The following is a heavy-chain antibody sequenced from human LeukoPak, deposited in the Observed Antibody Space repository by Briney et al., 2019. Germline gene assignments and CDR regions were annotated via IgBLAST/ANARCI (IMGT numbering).Heavy chain of an antibody. Sequence: PSETLSLTCTVSGGSISSYYWSWIRQPAGKGLEWIGRIYTSGSTNYNPSLKSRVTMSVDTSKNQFSLKLSSVTAADTAVYYCARETEYYYDSSGYYYYYYMDVWGKGTTVTVSS. CDR3: ARETEYYYDSSGYYYYYYMDV. D-gene: IGHD3-22*01. CDR1: GGSISSYY. CDR2: IYTSGST. J-gene: IGHJ6*03. V-gene: IGHV4-4*07.